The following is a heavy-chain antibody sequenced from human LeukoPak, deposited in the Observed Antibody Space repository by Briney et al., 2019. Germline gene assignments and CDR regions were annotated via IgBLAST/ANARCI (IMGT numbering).Heavy chain of an antibody. CDR2: MYTSGST. D-gene: IGHD6-19*01. CDR1: GGSISSYY. CDR3: ARIYSRGWSLDY. Sequence: SETLSLTCAVSGGSISSYYWTWIRQSAGKGLEWIGRMYTSGSTKYSPSFESRVTMSGDASKNQFSLRLNSVTAADTAIYYCARIYSRGWSLDYWGPGTLVTVSS. J-gene: IGHJ4*02. V-gene: IGHV4-4*07.